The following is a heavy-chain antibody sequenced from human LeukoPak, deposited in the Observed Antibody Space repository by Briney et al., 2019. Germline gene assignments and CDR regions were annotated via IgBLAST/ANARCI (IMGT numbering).Heavy chain of an antibody. CDR1: GFTFSNYE. CDR3: AKDHGYSSSWNYYFDY. D-gene: IGHD6-13*01. CDR2: ISSGSSTI. J-gene: IGHJ4*02. Sequence: GGSLRLSCAASGFTFSNYEMNWVRQAPGKGLEWVSYISSGSSTIYYADSVEGRFTISRDNSKNTLYLQMNSLRADDTAVYYCAKDHGYSSSWNYYFDYWGQGTLVTVSS. V-gene: IGHV3-48*01.